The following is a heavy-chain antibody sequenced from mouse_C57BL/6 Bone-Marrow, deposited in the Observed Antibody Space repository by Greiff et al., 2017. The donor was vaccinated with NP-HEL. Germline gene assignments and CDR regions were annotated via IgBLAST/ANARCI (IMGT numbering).Heavy chain of an antibody. V-gene: IGHV1-52*01. Sequence: QVQLKQPGAELVRPGSSVKLSCKASGYTFTSYWMHWVKQRPIQGLEWIGNIDPSDSETHYNQKFKDKATLTVDKSSSTAYMQLSSLTSEDSAVYYCATDYYGSSYDYWYFDVWGTGTTVTVSS. CDR1: GYTFTSYW. CDR2: IDPSDSET. D-gene: IGHD1-1*01. CDR3: ATDYYGSSYDYWYFDV. J-gene: IGHJ1*03.